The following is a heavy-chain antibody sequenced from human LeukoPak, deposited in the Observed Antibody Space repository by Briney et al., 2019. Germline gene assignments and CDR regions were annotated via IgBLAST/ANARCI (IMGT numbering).Heavy chain of an antibody. D-gene: IGHD2-21*01. J-gene: IGHJ5*02. Sequence: GGSLRLSCAASGFTLSNYWMNWVRQVPGKGLVWVSHINSDGSNMRYADSVKGRFTISRDNAKNSLYLQMNSLRAEDTAVYYCARDRSDALCGGDCSPGWFDPWGRGTLVTVSS. CDR1: GFTLSNYW. V-gene: IGHV3-74*01. CDR3: ARDRSDALCGGDCSPGWFDP. CDR2: INSDGSNM.